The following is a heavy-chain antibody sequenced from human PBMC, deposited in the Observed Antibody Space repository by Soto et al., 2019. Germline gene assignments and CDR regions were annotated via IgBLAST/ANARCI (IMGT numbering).Heavy chain of an antibody. CDR3: AKDHLTSGGTFWFDP. V-gene: IGHV3-23*01. CDR1: GFTFNTYP. CDR2: ISASSGNT. D-gene: IGHD6-13*01. Sequence: EVQLLESGGGLVQPGGSLRLSCAASGFTFNTYPMSWVRQAPGKGLEWVSAISASSGNTYYADSVRGRFTLSRDNSKNTLYLQMNSLRAEDTAVYYCAKDHLTSGGTFWFDPRGQGTLVTVSS. J-gene: IGHJ5*02.